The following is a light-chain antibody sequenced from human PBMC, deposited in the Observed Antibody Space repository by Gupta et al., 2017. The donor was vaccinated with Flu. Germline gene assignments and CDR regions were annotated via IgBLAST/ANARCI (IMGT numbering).Light chain of an antibody. V-gene: IGKV3-20*01. CDR1: QNVGNNY. J-gene: IGKJ1*01. Sequence: EIVLTQSPGTVYLSPGERATLSCRASQNVGNNYLGWYQQKVGQAPRLLIYNGSNRAAGISNRFSGSGSGTEFTLTISGREPEDSAVYYCQQEDYSPITFGRGTKVEIK. CDR3: QQEDYSPIT. CDR2: NGS.